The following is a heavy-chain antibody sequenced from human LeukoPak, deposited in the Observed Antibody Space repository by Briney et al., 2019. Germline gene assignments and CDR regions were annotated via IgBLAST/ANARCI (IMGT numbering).Heavy chain of an antibody. CDR2: IYHSGNT. CDR3: ARERGDNYESSGYKDY. Sequence: SETLSLTCTVSGYSISSGYYWGWIRQPPGKGLEWIGGIYHSGNTYYNPSLGSRVTMSVDTSKNQFSLNLKSVTAADTAVYYCARERGDNYESSGYKDYWGQGTLVTVSS. CDR1: GYSISSGYY. V-gene: IGHV4-38-2*02. D-gene: IGHD3-22*01. J-gene: IGHJ4*02.